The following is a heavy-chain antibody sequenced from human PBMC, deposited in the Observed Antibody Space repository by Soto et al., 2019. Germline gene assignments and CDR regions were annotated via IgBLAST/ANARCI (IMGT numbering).Heavy chain of an antibody. J-gene: IGHJ4*02. Sequence: GGSLRLSCAASGFTFSSYSMNWVRQAPGKGLEWVSSISSSSSYIYYADSVKGRFTISRDNAKNSLYLQMNSLRAEDTAVYYCARDSNGDFWSGYTHDYWGQGTLVTVSS. CDR2: ISSSSSYI. V-gene: IGHV3-21*01. D-gene: IGHD3-3*01. CDR1: GFTFSSYS. CDR3: ARDSNGDFWSGYTHDY.